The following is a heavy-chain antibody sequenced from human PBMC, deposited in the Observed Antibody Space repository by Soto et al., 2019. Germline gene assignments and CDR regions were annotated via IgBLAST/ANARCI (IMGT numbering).Heavy chain of an antibody. D-gene: IGHD3-10*01. CDR2: FRTSGDGGTT. J-gene: IGHJ4*02. CDR3: AKKVNSGPGSQYFDY. CDR1: GFTFSNYG. V-gene: IGHV3-23*01. Sequence: PGGSLRLSCAAFGFTFSNYGIHWVRQAPGKGLEWVSGFRTSGDGGTTYYADSVKGRFTISRDNSKNMLFLQMNSLRAEDTAIYYCAKKVNSGPGSQYFDYWGQGTLVTVSS.